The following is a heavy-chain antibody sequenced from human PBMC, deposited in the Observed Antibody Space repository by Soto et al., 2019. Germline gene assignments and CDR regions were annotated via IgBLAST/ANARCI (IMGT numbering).Heavy chain of an antibody. V-gene: IGHV3-23*01. CDR2: ISGGGDAK. CDR1: GFTFISYA. D-gene: IGHD3-10*01. J-gene: IGHJ2*01. CDR3: ARKVPGSTTRPAYWYFDF. Sequence: EVQLLESGGGLVQPGGSLRLSCAASGFTFISYAMNWVRQAPGKGLQWVSAISGGGDAKFYADSVKGRFTISRDNSRNTGTLQMNSLGADDTAVYYCARKVPGSTTRPAYWYFDFWGRGTLVTVSS.